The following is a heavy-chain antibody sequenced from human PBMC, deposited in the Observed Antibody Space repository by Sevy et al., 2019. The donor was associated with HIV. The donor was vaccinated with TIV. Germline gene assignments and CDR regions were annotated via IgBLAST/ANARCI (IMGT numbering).Heavy chain of an antibody. CDR1: GFTFSSYS. V-gene: IGHV3-21*01. Sequence: RSLRLSCAASGFTFSSYSMNWVRQAPGKGLEWVSSISSSSSYIYYADSVKGRFTISRDNAKNSLYLQMNSLRAEDTAVYYCARASSSVDTAMDLLDYWGQGTLVTVSS. CDR3: ARASSSVDTAMDLLDY. D-gene: IGHD5-18*01. CDR2: ISSSSSYI. J-gene: IGHJ4*02.